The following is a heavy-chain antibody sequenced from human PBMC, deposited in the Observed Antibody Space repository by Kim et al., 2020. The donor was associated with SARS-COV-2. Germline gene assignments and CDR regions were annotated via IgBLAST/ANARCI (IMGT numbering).Heavy chain of an antibody. V-gene: IGHV3-48*02. CDR2: ISSSSSTI. J-gene: IGHJ6*02. Sequence: GGSLRLSCAASGFTFSSYSMNWVRQAPGKGLEWVSYISSSSSTIYYADSVKGRFTISRDNAKNSLYLQMNSLRDEDTAVYYCAGYGDHLYYYYYGMDVWGQGTTVTVSS. CDR1: GFTFSSYS. D-gene: IGHD4-17*01. CDR3: AGYGDHLYYYYYGMDV.